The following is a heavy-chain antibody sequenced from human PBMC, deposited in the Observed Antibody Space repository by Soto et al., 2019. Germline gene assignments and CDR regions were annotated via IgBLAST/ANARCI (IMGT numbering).Heavy chain of an antibody. J-gene: IGHJ4*02. Sequence: QVQLVESGGGVVQPGRSLRLSCAASGFTFSSYAMHWVRQAPGKGLEWVAVISYDGSNKYYADSVEGRFTISRDKSKNSLYLEKNSLSAEDTAVYYCERDKRDLPIFLWSYYYDYWGQGSLVTVSS. V-gene: IGHV3-30-3*01. CDR1: GFTFSSYA. D-gene: IGHD2-21*01. CDR2: ISYDGSNK. CDR3: ERDKRDLPIFLWSYYYDY.